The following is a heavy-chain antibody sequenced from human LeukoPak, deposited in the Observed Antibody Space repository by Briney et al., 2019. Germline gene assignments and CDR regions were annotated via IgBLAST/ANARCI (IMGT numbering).Heavy chain of an antibody. CDR1: GFTFSSYS. J-gene: IGHJ4*02. CDR2: ISSSSSTI. V-gene: IGHV3-48*04. Sequence: GGSLRLSCAASGFTFSSYSMNWVRQAPGKGLEWVSYISSSSSTIYYADSVKGRFTISRDNAKNSLYLQMNSLRAEDTAVYYCARDKSRAMVRGVNPFDYWGQGTLVTVSS. CDR3: ARDKSRAMVRGVNPFDY. D-gene: IGHD3-10*01.